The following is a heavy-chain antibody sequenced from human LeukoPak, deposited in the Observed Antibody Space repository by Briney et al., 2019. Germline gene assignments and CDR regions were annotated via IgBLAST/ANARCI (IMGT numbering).Heavy chain of an antibody. Sequence: PSETLSLTCTVSGGSISSYYWSWIRQPPGKGLEWIGYIYYSGSTYYNPSLKSRVTISVDTSKNQFSLKLSSVTAADTAVYYCASSIVGAATAITLFDYWGQGTLVTVSS. CDR3: ASSIVGAATAITLFDY. V-gene: IGHV4-59*06. CDR2: IYYSGST. D-gene: IGHD1-26*01. J-gene: IGHJ4*02. CDR1: GGSISSYY.